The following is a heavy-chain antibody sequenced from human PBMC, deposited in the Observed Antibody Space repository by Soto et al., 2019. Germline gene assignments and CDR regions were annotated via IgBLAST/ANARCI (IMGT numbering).Heavy chain of an antibody. CDR3: ARDMGGYSYGTLAS. D-gene: IGHD5-18*01. V-gene: IGHV3-66*01. CDR2: IYCGGNS. CDR1: GFTVNGNY. Sequence: EVQLVESGGGLVQPGGSVRLSCAASGFTVNGNYMYWVRQAPGKGLEWVSVIYCGGNSYYADSVKARFTISRDNSNNTMYIQMNSLRAEDAAEYYGARDMGGYSYGTLASWGQGTLVTVSS. J-gene: IGHJ4*02.